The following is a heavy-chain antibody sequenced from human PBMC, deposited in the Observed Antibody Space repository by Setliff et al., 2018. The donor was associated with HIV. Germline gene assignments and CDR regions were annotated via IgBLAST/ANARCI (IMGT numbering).Heavy chain of an antibody. CDR1: GASVNSNNYY. CDR3: ARLSLSLVRGIINSGDRFFDS. J-gene: IGHJ4*02. V-gene: IGHV4-39*01. Sequence: SETLSLTCTVSGASVNSNNYYWGWIRQPPGKGLEWIASIYYSGTTYYNPSLKSRVTISVDTSKNQFSLKLSSVTAADTAVYYCARLSLSLVRGIINSGDRFFDSWGQGSLVTVSS. D-gene: IGHD3-10*01. CDR2: IYYSGTT.